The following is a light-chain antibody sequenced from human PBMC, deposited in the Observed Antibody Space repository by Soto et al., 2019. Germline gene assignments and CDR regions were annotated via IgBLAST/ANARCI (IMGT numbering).Light chain of an antibody. J-gene: IGKJ1*01. CDR3: QQRSNWPPWT. Sequence: EIVLTQSPGTLSLSPGERATLSCRASQSVSGNYLAWYQQKPGQAPRLLIYGASSRASGIPDRFSGSGTGTDFTLTISSLEPEDFAVYYCQQRSNWPPWTFGQGTKVEIK. CDR1: QSVSGNY. CDR2: GAS. V-gene: IGKV3D-20*02.